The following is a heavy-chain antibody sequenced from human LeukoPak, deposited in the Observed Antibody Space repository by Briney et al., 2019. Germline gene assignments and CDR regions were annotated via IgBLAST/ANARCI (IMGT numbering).Heavy chain of an antibody. V-gene: IGHV3-48*04. D-gene: IGHD3-10*02. J-gene: IGHJ6*04. CDR1: GFTFSSYS. CDR3: AELGITMIGGV. CDR2: ISSSGSTI. Sequence: GGSLRLSCAASGFTFSSYSMNWVREAPGKGLEWVSYISSSGSTIYYADSVKGRFTISRDNAKNSLYLQMNSLRAEDTAVYYCAELGITMIGGVWGKGTTVTISS.